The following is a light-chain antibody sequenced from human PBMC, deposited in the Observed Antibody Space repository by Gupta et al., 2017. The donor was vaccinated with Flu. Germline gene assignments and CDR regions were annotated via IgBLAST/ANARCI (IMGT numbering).Light chain of an antibody. CDR2: LHSDGSH. CDR1: SGHRNYA. V-gene: IGLV4-69*01. CDR3: QTWGSGVVV. J-gene: IGLJ3*02. Sequence: VKLTCTLSSGHRNYAIGWHQQQPGKGPRYLMKLHSDGSHTKGDEIPDRFSGSSSGAERNLIISSLQSEDEDDYFCQTWGSGVVVFGGGTKLTVL.